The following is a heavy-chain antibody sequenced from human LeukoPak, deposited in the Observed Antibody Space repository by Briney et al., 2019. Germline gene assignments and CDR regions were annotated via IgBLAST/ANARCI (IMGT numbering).Heavy chain of an antibody. V-gene: IGHV4-59*01. D-gene: IGHD4/OR15-4a*01. Sequence: SETLSLTCTVSGGPISSYYWSWIRQPPGKGLEWIGYIYYSGSANYNPSLKSRVTISVDTSKNQFSLKLTSVSAADTAVYYCARGGTQLTFPVWGQGTLVTVSS. CDR1: GGPISSYY. CDR3: ARGGTQLTFPV. CDR2: IYYSGSA. J-gene: IGHJ4*02.